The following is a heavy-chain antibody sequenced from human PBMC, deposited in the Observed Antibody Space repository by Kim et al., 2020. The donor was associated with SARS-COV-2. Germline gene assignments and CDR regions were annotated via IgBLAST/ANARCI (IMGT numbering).Heavy chain of an antibody. J-gene: IGHJ5*02. CDR3: TRSDPKYSSGWTNWLDP. D-gene: IGHD6-19*01. V-gene: IGHV3-13*01. CDR1: GFTFSSYD. Sequence: GGSLRLSCAASGFTFSSYDMYWVRQTTGKGLEWVSAIGTTGDTHYADSVKGRFTIFRENAKNSLYLQMNSLRVGDTAVYYCTRSDPKYSSGWTNWLDPWGQGTLVTVSS. CDR2: IGTTGDT.